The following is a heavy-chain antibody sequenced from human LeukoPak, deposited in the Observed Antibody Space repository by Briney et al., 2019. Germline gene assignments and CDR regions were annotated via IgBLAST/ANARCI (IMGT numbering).Heavy chain of an antibody. Sequence: PGGSLRLSCAASGFTFSSYALSWVRQAPGKGLDWVSAISGSGGSTYYADSVKGRFTISRDNSKNTLYLQMNSLRAEDTAVYYCAKEANDILPGYPLGYFDYWGQGPLVTVSS. V-gene: IGHV3-23*01. J-gene: IGHJ4*02. CDR3: AKEANDILPGYPLGYFDY. D-gene: IGHD3-9*01. CDR2: ISGSGGST. CDR1: GFTFSSYA.